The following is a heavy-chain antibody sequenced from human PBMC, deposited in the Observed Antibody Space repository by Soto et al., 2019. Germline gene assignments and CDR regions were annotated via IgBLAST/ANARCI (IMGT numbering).Heavy chain of an antibody. Sequence: ASVKVSCKASGYTFTSYDINWVRQATGQGLEWMGWMNPNSGNTNYAQKLQGRVTMTTDTSTSTAYMELRSLRSDDTAVYYCARESRRECSGGSCYSTSVYYYYGMDVWGQGTTV. V-gene: IGHV1-18*01. J-gene: IGHJ6*02. CDR1: GYTFTSYD. D-gene: IGHD2-15*01. CDR2: MNPNSGNT. CDR3: ARESRRECSGGSCYSTSVYYYYGMDV.